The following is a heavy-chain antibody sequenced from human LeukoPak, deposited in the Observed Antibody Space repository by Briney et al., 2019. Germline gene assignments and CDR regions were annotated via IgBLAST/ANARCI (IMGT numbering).Heavy chain of an antibody. Sequence: GGSLRLSCAASGFTLTSYWMSWVRQAPGKGLEWVANIKYDGTEKNYVDSVKGRFTISRDNAKNSLYLQMNSLRAEDTAVYYCARARYCSSSSCYKDYWGQGTLVTVSS. V-gene: IGHV3-7*01. D-gene: IGHD2-2*02. CDR1: GFTLTSYW. CDR2: IKYDGTEK. J-gene: IGHJ4*02. CDR3: ARARYCSSSSCYKDY.